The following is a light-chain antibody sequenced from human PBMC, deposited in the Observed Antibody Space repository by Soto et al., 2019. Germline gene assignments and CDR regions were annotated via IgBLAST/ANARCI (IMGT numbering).Light chain of an antibody. V-gene: IGKV3-15*01. J-gene: IGKJ2*01. CDR3: QQYNTWYT. CDR1: QSVGSN. CDR2: GAS. Sequence: EVVMTQSPATLSVSPGEGATLSCRASQSVGSNVAWYQQRPGQAPRLLIYGASTRATGIPVRFSGSGSGTEFSLTISSLQSEDFAVYHCQQYNTWYTCGQGTKLEIK.